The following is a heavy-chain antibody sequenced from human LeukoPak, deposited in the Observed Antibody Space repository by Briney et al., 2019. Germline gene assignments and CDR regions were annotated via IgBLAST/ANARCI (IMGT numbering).Heavy chain of an antibody. Sequence: SETLSLTCTASGGSISSYYWSWIRQPAGKGLEWIGRIYTSGSTNYNPSLKSRVTMSVYTSKNQFSLKLSSVTAADTAVYYCARVDYDSSGYPFDYWGQGTLVTVSS. CDR2: IYTSGST. CDR1: GGSISSYY. D-gene: IGHD3-22*01. J-gene: IGHJ4*02. CDR3: ARVDYDSSGYPFDY. V-gene: IGHV4-4*07.